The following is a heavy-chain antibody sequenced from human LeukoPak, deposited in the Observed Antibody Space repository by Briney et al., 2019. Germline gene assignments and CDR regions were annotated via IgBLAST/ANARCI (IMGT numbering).Heavy chain of an antibody. CDR3: AKDRVRFLEWSGHMDV. CDR2: IWYGGSNK. CDR1: GFTFSSYG. Sequence: GRSLRLSCAASGFTFSSYGMHWVRQAPGKGLEWVAVIWYGGSNKYYADSVKGRFTISRDNSKNTLYLQMNSLRAEDTAVYYCAKDRVRFLEWSGHMDVWAKGPRSPSP. J-gene: IGHJ6*03. V-gene: IGHV3-30*18. D-gene: IGHD3-3*01.